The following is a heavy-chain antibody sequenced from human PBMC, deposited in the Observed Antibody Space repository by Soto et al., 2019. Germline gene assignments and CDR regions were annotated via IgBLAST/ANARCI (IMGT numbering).Heavy chain of an antibody. CDR2: INAGNGNT. Sequence: GASVKVSCKASGYTFTSYAMHWVRQAPGQRLEWMGWINAGNGNTKYSQKFQGRVTITRDTSASTAYMELSSLRSEDTAVYYCADAYCSSNSCTSYYYYGMDVWGQGTTVTVSS. D-gene: IGHD2-2*01. J-gene: IGHJ6*02. V-gene: IGHV1-3*01. CDR3: ADAYCSSNSCTSYYYYGMDV. CDR1: GYTFTSYA.